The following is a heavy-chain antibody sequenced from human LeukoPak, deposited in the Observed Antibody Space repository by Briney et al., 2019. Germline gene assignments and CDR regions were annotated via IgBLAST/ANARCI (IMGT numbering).Heavy chain of an antibody. CDR2: INPNSGGT. CDR3: ARSGGVVVVAATYYFDY. V-gene: IGHV1-2*02. CDR1: GYTFTGYY. J-gene: IGHJ4*02. D-gene: IGHD2-15*01. Sequence: ASVKVSCKASGYTFTGYYMHWVRQAPGQGLEWVGWINPNSGGTNYAQKFQGRVTMTRATSISTAYMELSRLRSDDTAVYYCARSGGVVVVAATYYFDYWGQGTLVTVSS.